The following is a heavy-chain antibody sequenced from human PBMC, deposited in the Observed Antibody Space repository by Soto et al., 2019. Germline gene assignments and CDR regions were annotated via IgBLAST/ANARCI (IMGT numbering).Heavy chain of an antibody. CDR1: GFTFSSYG. Sequence: GGSLRLSCAASGFTFSSYGMHWVRQAPGKGLEWVAVISYDGSNKYYADSVKGRFTISRDNSKNTLYLQMNSLRAEDTAVYYCAKVGLWFGDGAMDVWGKGTTVTVSS. CDR3: AKVGLWFGDGAMDV. CDR2: ISYDGSNK. D-gene: IGHD3-10*01. J-gene: IGHJ6*03. V-gene: IGHV3-30*18.